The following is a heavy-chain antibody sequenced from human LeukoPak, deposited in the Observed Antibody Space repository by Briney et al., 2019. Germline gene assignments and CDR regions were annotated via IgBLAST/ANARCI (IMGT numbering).Heavy chain of an antibody. CDR1: GGSFSGYY. D-gene: IGHD3-22*01. CDR2: INHSGST. Sequence: PSETLSLTCAVYGGSFSGYYWSWIRQPPGKGLEWIGEINHSGSTNYNPSPKSRVTISVDTSKNQFSLKLSSVTAADTAVYYCARVAGWDYDSSGYYWGYDYWGQGTLVTVSS. V-gene: IGHV4-34*01. CDR3: ARVAGWDYDSSGYYWGYDY. J-gene: IGHJ4*02.